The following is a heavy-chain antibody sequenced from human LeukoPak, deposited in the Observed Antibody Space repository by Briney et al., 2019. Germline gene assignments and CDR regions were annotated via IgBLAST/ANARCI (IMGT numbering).Heavy chain of an antibody. J-gene: IGHJ3*02. Sequence: PGGSLRLSCAASGFIFRSYAMHWVRQAPGKGLEGVAIIWNDGSNENYADSVKGRFTISRDNSKNTLYLQMNTLRAEDTAVYYCAKDPNMAKGAFDIWGQGTMVTVSS. CDR1: GFIFRSYA. CDR3: AKDPNMAKGAFDI. D-gene: IGHD5-24*01. V-gene: IGHV3-33*06. CDR2: IWNDGSNE.